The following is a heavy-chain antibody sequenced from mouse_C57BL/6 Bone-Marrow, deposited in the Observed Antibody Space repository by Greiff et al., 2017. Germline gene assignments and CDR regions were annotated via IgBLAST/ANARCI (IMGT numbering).Heavy chain of an antibody. J-gene: IGHJ2*01. Sequence: VQLQQPGAELVMPGASVKLSCKASGYTFTSYWMHWVKQRPGQGLEWIGEIDPSDSYTNYNQKFKGKATLTVDKSSSTAYMQLSSLTSEDSAVYYCARSDEGYWGQGTTLTVSS. V-gene: IGHV1-69*01. CDR3: ARSDEGY. CDR1: GYTFTSYW. CDR2: IDPSDSYT.